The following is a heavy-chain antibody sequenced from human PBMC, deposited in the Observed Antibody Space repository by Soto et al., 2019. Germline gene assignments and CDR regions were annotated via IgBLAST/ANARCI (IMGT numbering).Heavy chain of an antibody. D-gene: IGHD6-19*01. CDR3: ASWTYSSGWLTPDAEYFQH. Sequence: ASVKVSCKVSGYTLTELSMHWVRQAPGKGLEWMGGFDPEDGETIYAQKFKGRVTMTEDKSTDTAYMGRSSLRSEDTAVYYCASWTYSSGWLTPDAEYFQHWGQGTLVTVSS. V-gene: IGHV1-24*01. J-gene: IGHJ1*01. CDR2: FDPEDGET. CDR1: GYTLTELS.